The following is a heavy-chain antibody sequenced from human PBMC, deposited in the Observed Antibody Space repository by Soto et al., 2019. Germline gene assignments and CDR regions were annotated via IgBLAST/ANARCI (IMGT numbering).Heavy chain of an antibody. J-gene: IGHJ6*01. CDR3: EREETAARRGGTGIDV. CDR1: GGSMSSSNW. V-gene: IGHV4-4*02. Sequence: SEALSFSCAVSGGSMSSSNWWSCVRQPPVKGLEWIGEIYHSGSTNYNPSLKCRVTISVDKSKNQFSLKLISVTAADTAVYYCEREETAARRGGTGIDVWGQETTATVSS. CDR2: IYHSGST. D-gene: IGHD6-6*01.